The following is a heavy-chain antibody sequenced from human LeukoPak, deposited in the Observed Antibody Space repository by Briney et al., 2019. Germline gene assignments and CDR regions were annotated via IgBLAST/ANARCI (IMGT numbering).Heavy chain of an antibody. CDR3: AKFGTGNWFDP. J-gene: IGHJ5*02. Sequence: GGSLRLSCAASGFTFSDYYMSWIRQAPGKGLEWVSYISSSGSTIYYADSVKGRFTISRDNSKNTLYLRMNSLRAEDTAVYYCAKFGTGNWFDPWGQGALVTVSS. CDR1: GFTFSDYY. D-gene: IGHD1-7*01. V-gene: IGHV3-11*01. CDR2: ISSSGSTI.